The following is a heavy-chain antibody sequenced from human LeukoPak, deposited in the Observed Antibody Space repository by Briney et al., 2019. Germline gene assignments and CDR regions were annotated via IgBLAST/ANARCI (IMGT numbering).Heavy chain of an antibody. CDR1: GFTFSWYW. V-gene: IGHV3-7*01. CDR3: ARIGYSSSSIDY. D-gene: IGHD6-13*01. Sequence: AGVSLRLSCAASGFTFSWYWMSWVRQAPGKGLEWVANIKEDGSIKYYVDSVEGRLTISRDNAKSSVYLQVNSLRAEDTALYYCARIGYSSSSIDYWGQGTLVTVSS. J-gene: IGHJ4*02. CDR2: IKEDGSIK.